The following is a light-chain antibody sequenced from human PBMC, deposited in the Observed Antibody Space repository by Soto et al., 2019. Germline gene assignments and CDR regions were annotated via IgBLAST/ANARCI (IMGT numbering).Light chain of an antibody. V-gene: IGLV2-11*01. Sequence: QSVLTQPRSVSGSPGQSVTISCTGTSSDVGGYNYVSWYQQHPGKAPKLMISDVSKRPSGVPDRFSGFKSGNTASLTISGLQAEDEADYYCCSYAGSYTLFGGGTKLTVL. CDR1: SSDVGGYNY. CDR2: DVS. J-gene: IGLJ2*01. CDR3: CSYAGSYTL.